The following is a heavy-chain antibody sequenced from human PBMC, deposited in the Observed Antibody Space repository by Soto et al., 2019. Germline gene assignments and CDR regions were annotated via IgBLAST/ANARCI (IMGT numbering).Heavy chain of an antibody. CDR2: IAYDGSNK. CDR3: TRDQPEMAFDH. Sequence: GGSLRLSCAASGFAFSSYAMHWVRQAPGKGLEWVADIAYDGSNKYYADSVKGRFTISRDNSKNTLYLQMNSLRVEDTAVYYCTRDQPEMAFDHWGQGTLVTSPQ. CDR1: GFAFSSYA. V-gene: IGHV3-30*04. J-gene: IGHJ4*02.